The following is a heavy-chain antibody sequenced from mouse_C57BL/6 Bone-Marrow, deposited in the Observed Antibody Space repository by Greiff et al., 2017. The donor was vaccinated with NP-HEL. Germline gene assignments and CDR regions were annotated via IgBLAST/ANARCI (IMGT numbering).Heavy chain of an antibody. Sequence: QVQLKQPGAELVRPGTSVKLSCKASGYTFTSYWMHWVKQRPGQGLEWIGVIDPSDSYTNYNQKFKGKATLTVDTSSSTAYMQLSSLTSEDSAVYYCARTTWLLLPYYAMDYWGQGTSVTVSS. V-gene: IGHV1-59*01. J-gene: IGHJ4*01. CDR2: IDPSDSYT. D-gene: IGHD2-3*01. CDR3: ARTTWLLLPYYAMDY. CDR1: GYTFTSYW.